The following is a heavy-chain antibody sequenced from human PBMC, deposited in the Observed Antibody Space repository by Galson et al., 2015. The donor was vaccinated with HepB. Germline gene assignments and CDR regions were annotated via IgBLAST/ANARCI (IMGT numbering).Heavy chain of an antibody. V-gene: IGHV1-18*01. Sequence: SVKVSCKDSGYTFRQYGISWVRQAPGHGLQWMGWISPYNVDTSHAENLQGRVTMTTDTSTTTVYMELRSLRSDDTAVYYCARARYVTSAPDHWGQGTLITVSS. CDR2: ISPYNVDT. D-gene: IGHD3-9*01. J-gene: IGHJ5*02. CDR3: ARARYVTSAPDH. CDR1: GYTFRQYG.